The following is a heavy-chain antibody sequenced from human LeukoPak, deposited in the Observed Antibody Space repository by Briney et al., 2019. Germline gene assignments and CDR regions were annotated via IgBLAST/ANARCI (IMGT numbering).Heavy chain of an antibody. CDR1: GFTFSSYA. CDR2: ISYDGSNK. CDR3: ASFRGRPRVYAFDI. V-gene: IGHV3-30*04. D-gene: IGHD6-25*01. J-gene: IGHJ3*02. Sequence: QPGRSLRLSCAASGFTFSSYAMHWVRQAPGKGLEWVAVISYDGSNKYYADSVKGRFTISRDNSKNTLYLQMNSLRAEDTAVYYFASFRGRPRVYAFDIWGQGKMVTVSS.